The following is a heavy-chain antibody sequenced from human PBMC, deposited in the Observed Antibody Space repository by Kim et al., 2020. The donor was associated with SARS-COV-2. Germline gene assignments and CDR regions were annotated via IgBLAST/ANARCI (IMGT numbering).Heavy chain of an antibody. Sequence: KSRVTISVDTSKNQFSLKLSSVTAADTAVYYCARDVIPYYYDSSGYKQGYWGQGTLVTVSS. V-gene: IGHV4-39*07. J-gene: IGHJ4*02. D-gene: IGHD3-22*01. CDR3: ARDVIPYYYDSSGYKQGY.